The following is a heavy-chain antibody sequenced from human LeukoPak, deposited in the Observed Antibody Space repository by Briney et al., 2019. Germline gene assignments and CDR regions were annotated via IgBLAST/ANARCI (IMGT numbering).Heavy chain of an antibody. V-gene: IGHV4-4*07. J-gene: IGHJ3*02. CDR2: IYTSGST. Sequence: PSETLSLTCTVSGGSISGYYWSWLRQPPGKGLEWIGRIYTSGSTHYNPSLKSRVTISVDTSKNQFSLKLSSVTAADTAVYYCAREQRGAFDIWGQGTMATVSS. CDR3: AREQRGAFDI. D-gene: IGHD5-24*01. CDR1: GGSISGYY.